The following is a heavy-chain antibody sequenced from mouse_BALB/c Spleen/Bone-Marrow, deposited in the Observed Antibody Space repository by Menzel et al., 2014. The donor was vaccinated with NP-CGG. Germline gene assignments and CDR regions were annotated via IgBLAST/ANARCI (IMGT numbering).Heavy chain of an antibody. CDR2: ISDGGSYT. J-gene: IGHJ3*01. CDR1: GSTFSDYY. CDR3: ANYYGSTWFAY. Sequence: EVQLQQSGGGLVKPGGSLKLSCAASGSTFSDYYMYWVRQTPEKRLEWVATISDGGSYTYYPDSVKGRFTISRDNAKNNLYLQMSSLKSEDTAMYYCANYYGSTWFAYWGQGTLVTVSA. D-gene: IGHD1-1*01. V-gene: IGHV5-4*02.